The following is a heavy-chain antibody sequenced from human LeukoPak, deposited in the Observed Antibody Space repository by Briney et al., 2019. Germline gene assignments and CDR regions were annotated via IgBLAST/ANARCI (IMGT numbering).Heavy chain of an antibody. CDR2: IYTSGST. D-gene: IGHD1-1*01. CDR1: GGSISSYY. Sequence: SETLSLTCTVSGGSISSYYWSWIRQPAGKGLEWIGRIYTSGSTSYNPSLKSRVTMSVDTSKNQFSLKLSSVTAADTAVYYCARTTGTTSYYYYYMDVWGKGTTVTVSS. V-gene: IGHV4-4*07. CDR3: ARTTGTTSYYYYYMDV. J-gene: IGHJ6*03.